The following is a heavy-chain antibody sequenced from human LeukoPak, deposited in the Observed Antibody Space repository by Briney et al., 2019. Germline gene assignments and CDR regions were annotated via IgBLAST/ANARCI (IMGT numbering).Heavy chain of an antibody. CDR3: ARDYRYCSSASCYSFDY. J-gene: IGHJ4*02. CDR2: IRSGGTNT. CDR1: GFTFSSFS. D-gene: IGHD2-2*01. V-gene: IGHV3-48*04. Sequence: PGGSLRLSCAASGFTFSSFSMNWVRQAPGKGLEWVSYIRSGGTNTDYTGSVKGRFTISRDNAKNSLYLQMNSLRAEDTAVYYCARDYRYCSSASCYSFDYWGQGTLVTVSS.